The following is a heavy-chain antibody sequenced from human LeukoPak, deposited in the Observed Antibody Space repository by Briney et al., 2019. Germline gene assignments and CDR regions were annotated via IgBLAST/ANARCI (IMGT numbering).Heavy chain of an antibody. Sequence: SETLSLTCTVSGGSISSGSYYWSWIRQPAGKGLVWIGRIYTSGSTNYNPSLKSRVTISVDTSKNQFSLKLSSVTAADTAVYYCARGWFDPWGQGTLVTVSS. V-gene: IGHV4-61*02. CDR3: ARGWFDP. CDR2: IYTSGST. CDR1: GGSISSGSYY. J-gene: IGHJ5*02.